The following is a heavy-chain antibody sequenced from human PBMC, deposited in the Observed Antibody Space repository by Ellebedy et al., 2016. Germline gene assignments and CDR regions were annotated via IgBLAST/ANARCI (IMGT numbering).Heavy chain of an antibody. Sequence: GESLKISXAASGFTFSSYSMNWVRQAPGKGLEWVSYISSSGSTIYYADSVKGRFTISRDNAKNSLYLQMNSLRAEDTAVYYCARRGGGSLDYWGQGTLVTVSS. V-gene: IGHV3-48*04. J-gene: IGHJ4*02. CDR2: ISSSGSTI. D-gene: IGHD5-12*01. CDR1: GFTFSSYS. CDR3: ARRGGGSLDY.